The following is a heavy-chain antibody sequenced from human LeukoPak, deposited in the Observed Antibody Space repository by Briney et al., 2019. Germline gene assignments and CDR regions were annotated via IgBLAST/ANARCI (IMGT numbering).Heavy chain of an antibody. D-gene: IGHD2-2*01. J-gene: IGHJ5*02. Sequence: SQTLSLTCTVSGGSISSGGYSWSWIRQHPGKGLEWIGYIYYSGSTYYNPSLKSRVTISVDTSKNQFSLKLSSVTAADTAVYYCARAVGYCSSTSCHPRWFDPWGQGTLVTVSS. CDR2: IYYSGST. CDR3: ARAVGYCSSTSCHPRWFDP. CDR1: GGSISSGGYS. V-gene: IGHV4-31*03.